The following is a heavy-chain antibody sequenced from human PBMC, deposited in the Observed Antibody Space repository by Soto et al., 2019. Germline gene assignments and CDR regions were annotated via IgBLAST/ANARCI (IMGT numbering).Heavy chain of an antibody. V-gene: IGHV4-59*11. Sequence: QVQLQESGPGLVKPSETLSLTCTVSGGSISNHYWSWIRQPPGKVLEWIGYIYYNGNTNYNPPLKSRVAMSVDTSKNQIYLKLSSVTAADTAVYYCTRANWYSEYWGQGTLVTVSS. J-gene: IGHJ4*02. D-gene: IGHD7-27*01. CDR2: IYYNGNT. CDR1: GGSISNHY. CDR3: TRANWYSEY.